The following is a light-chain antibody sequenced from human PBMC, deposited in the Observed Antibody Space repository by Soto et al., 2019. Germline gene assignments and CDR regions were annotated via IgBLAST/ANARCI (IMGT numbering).Light chain of an antibody. V-gene: IGKV3-11*01. CDR3: LQHNSYPLT. CDR2: DAS. Sequence: EILLAQSPATLSLSPGERATLSCRASQSVNNFLAWYQQKPGQAPRLLIFDASYRASGIPGRFSGSGSGTEFTLTISSLQPEDFATYYCLQHNSYPLTFGQGTRLEIK. CDR1: QSVNNF. J-gene: IGKJ5*01.